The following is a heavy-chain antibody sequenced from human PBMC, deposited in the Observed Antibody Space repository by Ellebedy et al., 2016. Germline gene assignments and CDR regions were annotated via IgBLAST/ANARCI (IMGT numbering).Heavy chain of an antibody. CDR1: GGSINSGDSY. V-gene: IGHV4-30-4*01. D-gene: IGHD6-6*01. Sequence: SETLSLTCTVSGGSINSGDSYWSWLRQPPGKGLEWIGYIYYSGSTYYNPPLKSRVTISLDTSKNQFSLRLTSVTAADTAVYYCARGDSSSSRVYYWGQGTLVTVSS. CDR2: IYYSGST. J-gene: IGHJ4*02. CDR3: ARGDSSSSRVYY.